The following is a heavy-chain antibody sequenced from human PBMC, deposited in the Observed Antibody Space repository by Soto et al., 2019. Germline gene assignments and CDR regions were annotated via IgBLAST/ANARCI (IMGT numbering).Heavy chain of an antibody. V-gene: IGHV1-8*01. J-gene: IGHJ5*02. D-gene: IGHD3-16*01. Sequence: QVQLVQSGAEVKQPGASVKVSCKASGYTFSDYDINWVRQAAGQGLEWMGWMNPYSGNTGYAQKFKGRVTMTTDTSITTAYMELSSLRFEDTAIYYCARGRFRRTWFDPWGQGTLVTVSS. CDR1: GYTFSDYD. CDR2: MNPYSGNT. CDR3: ARGRFRRTWFDP.